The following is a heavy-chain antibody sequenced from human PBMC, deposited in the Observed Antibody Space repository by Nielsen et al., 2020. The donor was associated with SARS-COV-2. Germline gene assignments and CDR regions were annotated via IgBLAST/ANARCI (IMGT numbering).Heavy chain of an antibody. CDR2: IIPIFGTA. CDR3: ARRRDGYNSLDY. Sequence: SVKVSCKASGGTFSSYAISWVRQAPGQGLEWMGGIIPIFGTANYAQKFQGGVTITADESTSTAYMELSSLRSEDTAVYYCARRRDGYNSLDYWGQGTLVTVSS. CDR1: GGTFSSYA. J-gene: IGHJ4*02. V-gene: IGHV1-69*13. D-gene: IGHD5-24*01.